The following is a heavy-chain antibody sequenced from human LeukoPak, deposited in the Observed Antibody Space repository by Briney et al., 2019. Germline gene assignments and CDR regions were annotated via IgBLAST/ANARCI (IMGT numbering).Heavy chain of an antibody. J-gene: IGHJ4*02. CDR2: IKSKTDGGTT. Sequence: PGGSLRLSCAASGFTFSNAWMSWVRQAPGKGLEWVGRIKSKTDGGTTDYAAPVKGRFTISRDDSKNTLYLQMNSLKTEDTAVYYCTTDPGTYYDILTGYYGRLRFSDYWGQGTLVTVSS. V-gene: IGHV3-15*01. CDR3: TTDPGTYYDILTGYYGRLRFSDY. D-gene: IGHD3-9*01. CDR1: GFTFSNAW.